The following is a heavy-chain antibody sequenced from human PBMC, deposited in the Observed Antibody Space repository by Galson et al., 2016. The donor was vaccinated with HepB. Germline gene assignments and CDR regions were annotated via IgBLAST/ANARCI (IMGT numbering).Heavy chain of an antibody. CDR2: ISAYSGDT. V-gene: IGHV1-18*04. J-gene: IGHJ6*02. Sequence: SVKVSCKASGYRYTSYGISWVRQAPGQGLEWMAWISAYSGDTNFAQKFQDRVTMTTDTSTSTAYMELRTLRSDDTAIYYCARDQALYSDSYSYGMDVWGQGTTVTVSS. CDR3: ARDQALYSDSYSYGMDV. CDR1: GYRYTSYG. D-gene: IGHD1-26*01.